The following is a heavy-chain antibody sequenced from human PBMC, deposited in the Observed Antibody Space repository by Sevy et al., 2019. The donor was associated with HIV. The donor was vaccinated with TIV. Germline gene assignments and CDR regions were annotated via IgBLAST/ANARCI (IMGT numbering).Heavy chain of an antibody. V-gene: IGHV4-59*08. CDR3: ARHHDFWGVDP. D-gene: IGHD3-3*01. J-gene: IGHJ5*02. CDR2: IYYSGST. CDR1: GGSISSYY. Sequence: LTCTVSGGSISSYYWSWIRQPPGKGLKWIGYIYYSGSTNYNPSLKSRVTISVDTSKNQFSLKLSSVTAADTAVYYCARHHDFWGVDPLGQGTLVTVSS.